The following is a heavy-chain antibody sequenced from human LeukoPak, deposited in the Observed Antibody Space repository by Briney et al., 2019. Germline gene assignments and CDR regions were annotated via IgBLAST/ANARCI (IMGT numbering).Heavy chain of an antibody. Sequence: GGSLRLSCVGSGFTFSNYWMTWVRQAPGKGLEWVANIKQDESEKYYVDSVKGRFTISRDNAKSSLFLQMNSLRVEDTAVYYCVRAMDVWGQGTTVTVSS. CDR1: GFTFSNYW. CDR3: VRAMDV. J-gene: IGHJ6*02. CDR2: IKQDESEK. V-gene: IGHV3-7*03.